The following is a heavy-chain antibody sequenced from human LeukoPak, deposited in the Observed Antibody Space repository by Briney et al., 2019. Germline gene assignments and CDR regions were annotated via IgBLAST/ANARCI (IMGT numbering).Heavy chain of an antibody. CDR3: ARDYSRNWFDP. CDR1: GGSISSGGYY. J-gene: IGHJ5*02. Sequence: PSQTLSLTCTVSGGSISSGGYYWSWIRQPPGKGLEWIGYIYHSGSTYYNPSLKSRVTISVDRSKNQFSLKLSSVTAADTAVYYCARDYSRNWFDPWGQGTLVTVSS. V-gene: IGHV4-30-2*01. CDR2: IYHSGST. D-gene: IGHD3-22*01.